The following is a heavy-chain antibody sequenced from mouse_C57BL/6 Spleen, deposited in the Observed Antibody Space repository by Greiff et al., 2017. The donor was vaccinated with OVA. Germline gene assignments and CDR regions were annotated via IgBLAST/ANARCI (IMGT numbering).Heavy chain of an antibody. J-gene: IGHJ3*01. CDR3: AKSYYDYEEFAY. CDR2: IHPNSGST. CDR1: GYTFTSYW. Sequence: QVQLQQPGAELVKPGASVKLSRKASGYTFTSYWMHWVKQRPGQGLEWIGMIHPNSGSTNYNEKFKSKATLTVDKSSSTAYMQLSSLTSEDSAVYYCAKSYYDYEEFAYWGQGTLVTVSA. D-gene: IGHD2-4*01. V-gene: IGHV1-64*01.